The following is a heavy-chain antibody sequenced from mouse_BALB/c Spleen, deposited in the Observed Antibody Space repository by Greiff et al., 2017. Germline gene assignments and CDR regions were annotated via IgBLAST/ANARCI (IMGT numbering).Heavy chain of an antibody. CDR2: IDPENGDT. Sequence: EVMLVESGAELVRSGASVKLSCTASGFNIKDYYMHWVKQRPEQGLEWIGWIDPENGDTEYAPKFQGKATMTADTSSNTAYLQLSSLTSEDTAVYYCNGLNDASGAWFAYWGQGTLVTVSA. D-gene: IGHD2-3*01. J-gene: IGHJ3*01. V-gene: IGHV14-4*02. CDR3: NGLNDASGAWFAY. CDR1: GFNIKDYY.